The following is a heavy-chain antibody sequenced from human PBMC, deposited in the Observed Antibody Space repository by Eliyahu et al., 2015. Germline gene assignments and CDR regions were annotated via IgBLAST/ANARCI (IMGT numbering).Heavy chain of an antibody. V-gene: IGHV3-23*01. J-gene: IGHJ4*02. D-gene: IGHD6-19*01. CDR1: GFXFGSYA. CDR3: AKAAKIIAVKYYFDY. CDR2: LTGTXGSI. Sequence: EVQLLESGGGLVQPGGSXRLSCAXXGFXFGSYAMXWVRQAPGKGLGWVSTLTGTXGSIYYSDSVKGRFTVSRDNSKNTLYLQMSSLRAEDTAVYYCAKAAKIIAVKYYFDYWGQGTLVTVSP.